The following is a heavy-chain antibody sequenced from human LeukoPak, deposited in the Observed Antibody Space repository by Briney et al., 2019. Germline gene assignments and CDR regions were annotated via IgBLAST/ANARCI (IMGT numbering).Heavy chain of an antibody. J-gene: IGHJ4*02. CDR3: AKVLAYYFDY. V-gene: IGHV3-23*01. CDR1: GFTVSSYA. CDR2: IGSGT. Sequence: PGGSLRLSCGASGFTVSSYAMSWVRQAPGKGLEWVSAIGSGTYYADSVKGRFTISGDNSKNTLYLQMNSLRAEDTAVYYCAKVLAYYFDYWGQGTLVTVSS.